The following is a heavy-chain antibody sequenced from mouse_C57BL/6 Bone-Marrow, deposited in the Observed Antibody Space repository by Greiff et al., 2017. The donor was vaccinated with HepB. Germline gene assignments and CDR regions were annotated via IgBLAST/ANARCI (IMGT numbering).Heavy chain of an antibody. J-gene: IGHJ2*01. CDR1: GYTFTDYE. CDR2: IDPETGGT. V-gene: IGHV1-15*01. CDR3: TKDSNYYGSSPFDY. Sequence: VKLMESGAELVRPGASVTLSCKASGYTFTDYEMHWVKQTPVHGLEWIGAIDPETGGTAYNQKFKGKAILTADKSSSTAYMELRSLTSEDSAVYYCTKDSNYYGSSPFDYWGQGTTLTVSS. D-gene: IGHD1-1*01.